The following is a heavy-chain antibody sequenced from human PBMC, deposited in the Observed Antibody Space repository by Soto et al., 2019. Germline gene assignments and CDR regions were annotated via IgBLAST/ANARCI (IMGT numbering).Heavy chain of an antibody. V-gene: IGHV1-69*01. CDR1: GGTFSSYA. CDR3: ASQESSGYYYRYYGMDV. J-gene: IGHJ6*02. D-gene: IGHD3-22*01. CDR2: IIPIFGTA. Sequence: QVQLVQSGAEVKKPGSSVKVSCKASGGTFSSYAISWVRQAPGQGLEWMGGIIPIFGTANYAQKFQGRVTITADESTSTAYMELSSLRSEDTAVYYCASQESSGYYYRYYGMDVWGQGTTFTVSS.